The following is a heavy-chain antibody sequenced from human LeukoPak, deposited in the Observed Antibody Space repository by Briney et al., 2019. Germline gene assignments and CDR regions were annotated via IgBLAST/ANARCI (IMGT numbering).Heavy chain of an antibody. D-gene: IGHD1-26*01. J-gene: IGHJ4*02. CDR2: LGSGGGST. CDR3: AKAQSGSFFFDS. CDR1: GFTFSNYA. V-gene: IGHV3-23*01. Sequence: GGSLRLSCAASGFTFSNYAMSWVRQAPGKGLEWVSGLGSGGGSTDFTDSVKGRFTISRDDSKNTLYLQMNSLRAEDTAVYYCAKAQSGSFFFDSWGQGTVVTVSS.